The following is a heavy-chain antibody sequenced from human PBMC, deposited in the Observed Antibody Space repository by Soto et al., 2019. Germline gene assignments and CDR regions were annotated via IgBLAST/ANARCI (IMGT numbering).Heavy chain of an antibody. Sequence: SETLSLTCTVSCVSISSGGYYWIWIRHHPGKGLGWIGNIYYSGSTYYNPSLKSRVTLSVDTSKNHFSLTLRSVTAADSAMYCCACVIGGDSEYYFDFWGQGALATVSS. V-gene: IGHV4-31*03. CDR3: ACVIGGDSEYYFDF. CDR2: IYYSGST. D-gene: IGHD2-21*02. CDR1: CVSISSGGYY. J-gene: IGHJ4*02.